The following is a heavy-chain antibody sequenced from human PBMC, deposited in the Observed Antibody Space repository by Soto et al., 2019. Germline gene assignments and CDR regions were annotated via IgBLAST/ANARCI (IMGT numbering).Heavy chain of an antibody. D-gene: IGHD2-21*02. CDR3: ARCDPIHLWFDY. J-gene: IGHJ4*02. CDR2: IYYSGST. V-gene: IGHV4-31*03. Sequence: QVQLQESGPGLVKPSQTLSLTCTVSGGSISSGGYYWSWIRQHPGKGLEWIGYIYYSGSTYYNPSLTRRVTISVDTSKNQFSLKLSSVTAADTAVYYCARCDPIHLWFDYWGQGTLVTVSS. CDR1: GGSISSGGYY.